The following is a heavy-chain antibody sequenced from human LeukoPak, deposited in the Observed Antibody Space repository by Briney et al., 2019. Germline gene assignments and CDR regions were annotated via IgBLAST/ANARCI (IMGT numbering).Heavy chain of an antibody. V-gene: IGHV4-59*11. CDR3: ARVPRLRLGELSSHTYYYYYMDV. D-gene: IGHD3-16*02. CDR1: GGSISSHY. J-gene: IGHJ6*03. CDR2: IYYSGST. Sequence: SETLSLTCTVSGGSISSHYWSWIRQPPGKGLEWIGYIYYSGSTNYNPSLKSRVTISVDTSKNQFSLKLSSVTAAVTAVYYCARVPRLRLGELSSHTYYYYYMDVCGKGTTVTVSS.